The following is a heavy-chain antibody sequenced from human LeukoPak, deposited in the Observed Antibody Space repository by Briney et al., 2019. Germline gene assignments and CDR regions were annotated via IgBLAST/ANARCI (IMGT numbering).Heavy chain of an antibody. V-gene: IGHV3-7*04. CDR3: ARWYGVSHDTGYFDY. CDR2: IKQDGSEK. D-gene: IGHD4-17*01. Sequence: GGSLRLSCAASGFTFSTHLMSWVRQGPGKGLEWVANIKQDGSEKYYGHSVKGRFTISRDNAKNARYLQMNSLRAEDTAVFCCARWYGVSHDTGYFDYWGQGTQVTVSS. J-gene: IGHJ4*02. CDR1: GFTFSTHL.